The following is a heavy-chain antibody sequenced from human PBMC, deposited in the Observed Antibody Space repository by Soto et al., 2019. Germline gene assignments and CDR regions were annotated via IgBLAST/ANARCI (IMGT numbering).Heavy chain of an antibody. D-gene: IGHD6-13*01. J-gene: IGHJ5*02. CDR2: INHSGST. V-gene: IGHV4-34*01. Sequence: SETLSLTCAVYGGSFSGYYWSWIRQPPGKGLEWIGEINHSGSTNYNPSLKSRVTISVDTSKNQFSLKLSSVTAADTAVYYCASQMYSRSWYDWLDPWGQGTLVTVSS. CDR1: GGSFSGYY. CDR3: ASQMYSRSWYDWLDP.